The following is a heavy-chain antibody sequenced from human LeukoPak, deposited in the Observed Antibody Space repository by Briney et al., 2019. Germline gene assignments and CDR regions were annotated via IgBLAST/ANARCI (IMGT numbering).Heavy chain of an antibody. D-gene: IGHD6-6*01. CDR3: AREGYSSSSDFDY. Sequence: GGSLRLSCAASGFTFSSYWMTWVRQAPGKGLEWVANIKQDGSEKYYVDPVKGRFTISRDNAKNSLYLQMNSLRAEDTALYYCAREGYSSSSDFDYWGQGTLVTVSS. J-gene: IGHJ4*02. V-gene: IGHV3-7*03. CDR1: GFTFSSYW. CDR2: IKQDGSEK.